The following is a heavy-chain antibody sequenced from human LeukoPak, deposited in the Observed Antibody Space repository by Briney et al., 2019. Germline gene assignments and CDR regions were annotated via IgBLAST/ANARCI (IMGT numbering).Heavy chain of an antibody. D-gene: IGHD5-18*01. CDR2: ISGSGGST. CDR3: AKHSYGYYYYYMDV. Sequence: PGGSLRLSCAASGFTFSSYGMSWVRQAPGKGLEWVSAISGSGGSTYYADSVKGRFTISRDNSKNTLYLQMNSLRAEDTAVYYCAKHSYGYYYYYMDVWGKGTTVTISS. V-gene: IGHV3-23*01. CDR1: GFTFSSYG. J-gene: IGHJ6*03.